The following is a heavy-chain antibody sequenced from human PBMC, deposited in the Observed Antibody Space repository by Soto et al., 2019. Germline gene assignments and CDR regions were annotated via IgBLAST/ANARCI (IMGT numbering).Heavy chain of an antibody. CDR2: IIPILGIA. J-gene: IGHJ4*02. Sequence: QVQLVQSGDEVKKPGSSVKVSCKASGGTFSSYTISWVRQAPGQGLEWMGRIIPILGIANYAQKFQGRVTITADKSTSTAYMELSSLRSEDTAVYYCARDLGDYGGNSGIDYWGQGTLVTVSS. D-gene: IGHD4-17*01. CDR1: GGTFSSYT. CDR3: ARDLGDYGGNSGIDY. V-gene: IGHV1-69*08.